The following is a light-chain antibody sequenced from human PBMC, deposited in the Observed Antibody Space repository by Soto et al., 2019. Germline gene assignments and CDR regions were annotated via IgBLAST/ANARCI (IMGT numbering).Light chain of an antibody. V-gene: IGKV3-15*01. J-gene: IGKJ4*01. CDR3: QHYNERPLT. Sequence: EIVITQSPATLSVSPGERATLSFRASQSIRTNLAWYQQKPGQAPRLLIFGASTRAIAIPARFSGSGSGTEFTLTISSLQSEDFAVYYCQHYNERPLTFGGGTKVDIK. CDR1: QSIRTN. CDR2: GAS.